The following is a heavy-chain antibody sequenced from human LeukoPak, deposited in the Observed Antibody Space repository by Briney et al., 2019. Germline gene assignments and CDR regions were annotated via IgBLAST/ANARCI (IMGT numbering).Heavy chain of an antibody. Sequence: ASVKVSCKASGYTFTSYGISWVRQAPGQGLEWMGWISAYNGNTNYAQKLQGRVTMTTDTSTSTAYMELRSLRSEDTAVYYCARGIPAAIHYFYYYMDVWGKGTTVTVSS. V-gene: IGHV1-18*01. CDR1: GYTFTSYG. CDR2: ISAYNGNT. CDR3: ARGIPAAIHYFYYYMDV. D-gene: IGHD2-2*01. J-gene: IGHJ6*03.